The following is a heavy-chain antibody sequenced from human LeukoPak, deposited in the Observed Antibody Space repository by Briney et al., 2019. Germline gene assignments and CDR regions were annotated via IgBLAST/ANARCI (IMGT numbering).Heavy chain of an antibody. J-gene: IGHJ3*02. Sequence: SETLSLTCTVSGGSISSYYWSWIRQPPGKGLEWIGYIYYSGCTNYNPSLKSRVTISVDTSKNQFSLKLSSVTAADTAVYYCARFSPQVIWGQGTMVTVSS. V-gene: IGHV4-59*08. CDR3: ARFSPQVI. CDR1: GGSISSYY. CDR2: IYYSGCT.